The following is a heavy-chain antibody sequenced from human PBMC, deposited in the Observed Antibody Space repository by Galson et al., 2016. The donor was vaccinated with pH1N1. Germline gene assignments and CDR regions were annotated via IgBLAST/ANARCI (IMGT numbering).Heavy chain of an antibody. Sequence: SLRLSCAASGFTFDDYAMHWVRQAPGKGLEWVSGISWNSGRRGYADSVKGRFTISRDNAKNSLYLQMNSLRAEDTAVYYCAKDRGPGIFGVVRGGQGTLVTVSS. J-gene: IGHJ4*02. CDR1: GFTFDDYA. CDR3: AKDRGPGIFGVVR. V-gene: IGHV3-9*01. D-gene: IGHD3-3*01. CDR2: ISWNSGRR.